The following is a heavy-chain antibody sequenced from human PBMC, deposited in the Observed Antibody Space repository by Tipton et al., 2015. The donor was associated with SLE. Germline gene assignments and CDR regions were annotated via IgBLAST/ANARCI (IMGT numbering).Heavy chain of an antibody. CDR2: ISYDGSNK. Sequence: RSLRLSCAASGFTFSSYAMHWVRQAPGKGLEWVAVISYDGSNKYYADSVKGRFTISRDNSKNILYLQMNSLRAEDTAVYYCARYFPPSGRPHDAFDIWGQGTMVTVSS. CDR3: ARYFPPSGRPHDAFDI. V-gene: IGHV3-30-3*01. D-gene: IGHD3-10*01. J-gene: IGHJ3*02. CDR1: GFTFSSYA.